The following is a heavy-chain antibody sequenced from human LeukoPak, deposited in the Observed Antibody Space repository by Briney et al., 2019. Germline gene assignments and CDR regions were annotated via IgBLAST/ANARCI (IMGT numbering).Heavy chain of an antibody. D-gene: IGHD4-17*01. Sequence: GGSLRLSCVASGFTFSSYSINWVRQAPGKGLEWVAYINTASNYIFYGDALKGRFTISRDNARNSAYLQMDSLRDDDTGVYYCARDRRALGDYVPDYWGQGTLVTVSS. CDR2: INTASNYI. CDR1: GFTFSSYS. J-gene: IGHJ4*02. CDR3: ARDRRALGDYVPDY. V-gene: IGHV3-21*03.